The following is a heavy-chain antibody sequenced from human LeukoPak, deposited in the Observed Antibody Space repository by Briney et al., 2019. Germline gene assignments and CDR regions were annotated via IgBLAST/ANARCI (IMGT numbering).Heavy chain of an antibody. D-gene: IGHD5-24*01. Sequence: SETLSLTCTVSGGSISSSSFYWGWIRQPPGKGLEWIGSIYYRGNTYYNPSLKSRVTISVDTSKNQFSLKLSSVTAADTAAYYCARSRDGYISTFDYWGQGTLVTVSS. CDR1: GGSISSSSFY. CDR2: IYYRGNT. CDR3: ARSRDGYISTFDY. J-gene: IGHJ4*02. V-gene: IGHV4-39*01.